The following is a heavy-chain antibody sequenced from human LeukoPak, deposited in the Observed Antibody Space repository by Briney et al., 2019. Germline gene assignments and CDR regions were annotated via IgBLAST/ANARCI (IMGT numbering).Heavy chain of an antibody. Sequence: GGSLRLSCAASGFTFSSYSMNWVRQAPGKGLEWVSVIYSGGSTYYADSVKGRFTISRDNSKNTLYLQMNSLRAEDTAVYYCARAPSFDDAFDIWGQGTMVTVSS. CDR1: GFTFSSYS. CDR3: ARAPSFDDAFDI. D-gene: IGHD3-9*01. J-gene: IGHJ3*02. V-gene: IGHV3-66*01. CDR2: IYSGGST.